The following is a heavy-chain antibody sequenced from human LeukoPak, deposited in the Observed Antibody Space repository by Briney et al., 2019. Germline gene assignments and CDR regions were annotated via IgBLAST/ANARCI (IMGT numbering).Heavy chain of an antibody. CDR2: IYYSGST. Sequence: KSSETLSLTCAVSGGSISSSSYYWGWIRQPPGKGLEWIGSIYYSGSTYYNPSLKSRVTISVDTSKNQFSLKLSSVTAADTAVYYCARDIRVTAAAGFNWFDPWGQETLVTVSS. J-gene: IGHJ5*02. CDR3: ARDIRVTAAAGFNWFDP. CDR1: GGSISSSSYY. D-gene: IGHD6-13*01. V-gene: IGHV4-39*07.